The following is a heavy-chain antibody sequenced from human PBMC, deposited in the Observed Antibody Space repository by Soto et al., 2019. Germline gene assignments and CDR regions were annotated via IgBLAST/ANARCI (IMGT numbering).Heavy chain of an antibody. V-gene: IGHV3-23*01. Sequence: HPGGSLRLSCAASGFTFSSYAMSWVRQAPGKGLEWVSAISGSGGSTYYADSVKGRFTISRDNSKDTLYLQMNSLRAEDTAVYYCAKVARLPLGAARWYLDYWGQGTLVTVSS. D-gene: IGHD6-13*01. CDR2: ISGSGGST. J-gene: IGHJ4*02. CDR1: GFTFSSYA. CDR3: AKVARLPLGAARWYLDY.